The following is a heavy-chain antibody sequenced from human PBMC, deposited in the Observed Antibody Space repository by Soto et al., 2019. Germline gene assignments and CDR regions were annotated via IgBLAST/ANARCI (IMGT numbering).Heavy chain of an antibody. J-gene: IGHJ6*02. V-gene: IGHV1-69*12. Sequence: QVQLVQSGAEVKKPGSSVKVSCKASGGTFSSYAISWVRQAPGQGLEWMGGIIPIFGTANYAQKFQGRVTITADESTRTDCMERSSLRSEDTAVYYWASSVAKDYYYGMGVWGQGTTVTVS. CDR1: GGTFSSYA. D-gene: IGHD5-12*01. CDR3: ASSVAKDYYYGMGV. CDR2: IIPIFGTA.